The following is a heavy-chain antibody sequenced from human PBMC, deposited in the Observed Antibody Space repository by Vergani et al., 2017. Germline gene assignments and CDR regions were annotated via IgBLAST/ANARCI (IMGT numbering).Heavy chain of an antibody. CDR1: GFPVSSNY. CDR3: ARAPQVMFGVVTGYMDV. J-gene: IGHJ6*03. CDR2: IYSGGST. D-gene: IGHD3-3*01. Sequence: EVQLVETGGGLIQPGGSLRLSCAASGFPVSSNYMSWVRQAPGKGLEWVSVIYSGGSTYYADSVKGRFTISRDNSKNTLYLQMNSLRAEDTAVYYCARAPQVMFGVVTGYMDVWGKGTTVTVSS. V-gene: IGHV3-53*02.